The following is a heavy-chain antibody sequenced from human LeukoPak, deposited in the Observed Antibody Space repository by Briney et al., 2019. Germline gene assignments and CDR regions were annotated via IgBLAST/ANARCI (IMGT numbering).Heavy chain of an antibody. CDR2: LTPIFGTK. CDR3: AGEGNRIAAPDNNWFDP. CDR1: GGIFRRHV. J-gene: IGHJ5*02. V-gene: IGHV1-69*05. D-gene: IGHD6-13*01. Sequence: SVKVSCKASGGIFRRHVVSWARQAPGQGLEWMESLTPIFGTKNYAPNFQGRVTFTTDESMNTVYMELTNLQFGDTAVYYCAGEGNRIAAPDNNWFDPWGQGTLVTVS.